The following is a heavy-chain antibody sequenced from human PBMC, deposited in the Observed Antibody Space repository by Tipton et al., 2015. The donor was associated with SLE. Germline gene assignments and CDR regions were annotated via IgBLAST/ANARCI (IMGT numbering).Heavy chain of an antibody. CDR1: GGSLTGQY. D-gene: IGHD3-3*01. CDR3: TRLPFIFGGMDV. J-gene: IGHJ6*04. Sequence: TLSLTCAVYGGSLTGQYWIWIRQPPGKGLEWIGEITHSGGTNYNPSLKSRVSISVDTSKNQFSLEMRSMTAADTAVYYCTRLPFIFGGMDVWGKGTTVTVSS. V-gene: IGHV4-34*01. CDR2: ITHSGGT.